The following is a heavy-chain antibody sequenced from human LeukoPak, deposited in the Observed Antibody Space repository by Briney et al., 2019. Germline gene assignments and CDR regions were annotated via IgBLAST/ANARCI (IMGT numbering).Heavy chain of an antibody. Sequence: PGGSLRLSCAASGFTFSSYWMHWVRQAPGKGLAWVSRISTDGSSTNSADSVKGRLTISRDNAKNTLYLQMNSLRAEDTAVYYCVREYSSSSGRAFDIWGQGTMVTVSP. V-gene: IGHV3-74*01. CDR1: GFTFSSYW. D-gene: IGHD6-6*01. CDR2: ISTDGSST. CDR3: VREYSSSSGRAFDI. J-gene: IGHJ3*02.